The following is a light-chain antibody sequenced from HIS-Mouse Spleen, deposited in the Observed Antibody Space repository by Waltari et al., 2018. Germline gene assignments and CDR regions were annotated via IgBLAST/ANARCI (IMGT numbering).Light chain of an antibody. CDR1: NIGSKS. CDR2: EDS. CDR3: QVWDSSSDHVV. V-gene: IGLV3-21*03. J-gene: IGLJ2*01. Sequence: SYVLTQPTSVSVAPGKTARITCGGNNIGSKSVHWYQQKPGQAPVLVVYEDSDRPSGIPERFSGSNSGNTATLTISRVEAGDEADYYCQVWDSSSDHVVFGGGTKLTVL.